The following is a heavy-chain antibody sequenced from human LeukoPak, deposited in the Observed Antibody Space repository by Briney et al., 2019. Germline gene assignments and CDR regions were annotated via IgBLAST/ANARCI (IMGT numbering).Heavy chain of an antibody. V-gene: IGHV7-4-1*02. CDR2: INTNTGNP. CDR3: ARDRRYCTNGVCYLNWFDP. Sequence: GASVKVSCKASGYTFTSYAMNWVRQAPGQGLEWMGWINTNTGNPTYAQGFTGRFAFSLDTSVSTAYLQISSLKAEDTAVYYCARDRRYCTNGVCYLNWFDPWGQGTLVTVSS. D-gene: IGHD2-8*01. J-gene: IGHJ5*02. CDR1: GYTFTSYA.